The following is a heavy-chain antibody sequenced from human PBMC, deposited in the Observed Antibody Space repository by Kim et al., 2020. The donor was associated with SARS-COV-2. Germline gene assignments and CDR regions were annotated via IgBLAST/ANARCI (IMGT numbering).Heavy chain of an antibody. CDR3: ALYCSSTSCPGVY. J-gene: IGHJ4*02. Sequence: SETLSLTCTVSGGSISSSSYYWGWIRQPPGKGLEWIGSIYYSGSTYYNPSLKSRVTISVDTSKNQFSLKLSSVTAADTAVYYCALYCSSTSCPGVYWGQGTLVTVSS. V-gene: IGHV4-39*01. CDR2: IYYSGST. D-gene: IGHD2-2*01. CDR1: GGSISSSSYY.